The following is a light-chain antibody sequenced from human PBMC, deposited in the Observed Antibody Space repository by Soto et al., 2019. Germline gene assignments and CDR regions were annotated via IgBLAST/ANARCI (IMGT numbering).Light chain of an antibody. J-gene: IGKJ1*01. CDR2: AAS. Sequence: EIDMTQSPATLSLSPGERATLSCRASQSVRFNLAWYQQKPGQAPRLLIYAASTRATGIPARFSGSGSGTEFTLTISSLQSEDFAVYYCQQYNNWPRTFGQGTKVDIK. CDR1: QSVRFN. CDR3: QQYNNWPRT. V-gene: IGKV3-15*01.